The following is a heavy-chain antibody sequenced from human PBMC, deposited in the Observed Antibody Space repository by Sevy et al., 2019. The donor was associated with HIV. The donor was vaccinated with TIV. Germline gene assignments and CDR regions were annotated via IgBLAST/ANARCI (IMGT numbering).Heavy chain of an antibody. V-gene: IGHV3-21*06. CDR2: ISSSSNFV. J-gene: IGHJ6*02. CDR1: GFPFSSYD. Sequence: GGALRLSCTASGFPFSSYDMNWVRQAPGQGLEWISSISSSSNFVYQADSVKGRFTISRDNAKNSLFLQMNSLTVEDTVVYYCARDRGVPRTRGSYQYGMDVWGQGPTVTVSS. CDR3: ARDRGVPRTRGSYQYGMDV. D-gene: IGHD3-16*01.